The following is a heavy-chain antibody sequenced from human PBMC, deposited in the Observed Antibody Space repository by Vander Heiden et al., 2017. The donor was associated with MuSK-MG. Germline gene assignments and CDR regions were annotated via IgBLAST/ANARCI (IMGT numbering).Heavy chain of an antibody. J-gene: IGHJ6*02. CDR2: INHSGST. CDR1: GGSFSGYY. CDR3: ATVTGYYDILTGRKPYYYYGMDV. V-gene: IGHV4-34*01. Sequence: QVQLQQWGAGLLKPSETLSLTCAVYGGSFSGYYWSWIRQPPGKGLEWIGEINHSGSTNYNPSLKSRVTISVDTSKNQFSLKLSSVTAADTAVYYCATVTGYYDILTGRKPYYYYGMDVWGQGTTVTVSS. D-gene: IGHD3-9*01.